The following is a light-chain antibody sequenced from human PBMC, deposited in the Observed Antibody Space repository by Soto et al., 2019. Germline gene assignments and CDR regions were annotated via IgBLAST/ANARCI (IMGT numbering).Light chain of an antibody. V-gene: IGKV1-5*03. CDR3: QQYNSYSP. Sequence: DIQMTQSPSTLSASVGDRVTITCRASQSISSWLAWYQQKPGKAPKLLIYKASSLESGVPSRFSGSGSGTEFTLTISSLQHDDFATYYCQQYNSYSPFGQGTKVDIK. CDR2: KAS. J-gene: IGKJ2*01. CDR1: QSISSW.